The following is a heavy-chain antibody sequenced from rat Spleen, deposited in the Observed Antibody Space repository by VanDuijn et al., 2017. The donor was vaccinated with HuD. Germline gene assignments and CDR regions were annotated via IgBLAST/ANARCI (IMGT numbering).Heavy chain of an antibody. CDR3: TRRGYLSNWYFDF. CDR1: GFTFSNYG. V-gene: IGHV5S13*01. D-gene: IGHD1-11*01. Sequence: EVQLVESGGGLVQPGRSLKLSCAASGFTFSNYGMAWVRQAPTKGLEWVASITNSGGSTYYRDSVKGRFTISRDNAKSTLYLQMDSLRSEDTATYYCTRRGYLSNWYFDFWGPGIMVTVSS. J-gene: IGHJ1*01. CDR2: ITNSGGST.